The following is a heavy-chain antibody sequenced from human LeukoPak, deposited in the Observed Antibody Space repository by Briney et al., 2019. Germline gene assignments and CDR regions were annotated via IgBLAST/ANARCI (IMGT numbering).Heavy chain of an antibody. CDR2: IKTDGSEK. CDR1: GFTFSSYW. V-gene: IGHV3-7*01. D-gene: IGHD3-22*01. J-gene: IGHJ1*01. CDR3: ATYSSLNRREFQY. Sequence: PGGSLRLSCEGSGFTFSSYWMGWVRQAPGKGLQWVANIKTDGSEKYYVDSVKGRFTISRDNAKNSLYLQMNSLRAEDTAEYYCATYSSLNRREFQYWGQGTLLTVSS.